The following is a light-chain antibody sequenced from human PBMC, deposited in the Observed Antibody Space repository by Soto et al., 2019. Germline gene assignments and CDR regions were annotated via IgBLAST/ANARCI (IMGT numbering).Light chain of an antibody. CDR1: QSVSSY. V-gene: IGKV3-11*01. CDR2: DAS. J-gene: IGKJ5*01. Sequence: EILLAQVSCTPSLSLWEGDPPSRQASQSVSSYLAWYQQRPGQAPRLLIYDASNRATGIPARFSGSGSGTDFTLTIDNLEPEDFAIYYCQQRNNWPPITFGQGTRLEIK. CDR3: QQRNNWPPIT.